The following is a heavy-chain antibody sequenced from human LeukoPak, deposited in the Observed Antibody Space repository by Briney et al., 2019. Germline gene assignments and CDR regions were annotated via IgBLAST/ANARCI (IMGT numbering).Heavy chain of an antibody. CDR1: RFTFSSYA. J-gene: IGHJ4*02. CDR3: AKDLGYCSGGSCYDGFDFDY. CDR2: ISGSGGST. V-gene: IGHV3-23*01. D-gene: IGHD2-15*01. Sequence: PGGSLRLSCAASRFTFSSYAMSWVRQAPGKGLEWVSAISGSGGSTYYADSVKGRFTISRDNSKNTLYLQMNSLRAEDTAVYYCAKDLGYCSGGSCYDGFDFDYWGQGTLVTVSS.